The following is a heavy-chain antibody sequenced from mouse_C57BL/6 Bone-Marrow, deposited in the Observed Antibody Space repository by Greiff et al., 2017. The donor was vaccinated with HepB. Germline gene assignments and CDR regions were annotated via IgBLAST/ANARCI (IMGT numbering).Heavy chain of an antibody. V-gene: IGHV3-8*01. D-gene: IGHD2-3*01. CDR2: ISYSGSN. CDR3: ARLGGYFLYWYFDV. Sequence: VQLKQSGPGLAKPSQTLSLTCSVTGYSITSDYWNWIRKFPGNKLEYMGYISYSGSNYYNPSLKSRISITRDTSKNQYYLQLNSVTTEDTATYYCARLGGYFLYWYFDVWGTGTTVTVSS. J-gene: IGHJ1*03. CDR1: GYSITSDY.